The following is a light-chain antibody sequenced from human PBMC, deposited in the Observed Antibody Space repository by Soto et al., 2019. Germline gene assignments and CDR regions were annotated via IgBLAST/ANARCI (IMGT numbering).Light chain of an antibody. Sequence: EVVVTQSPDTLSLSPGETATLSCRASQSITSSVAWYQHKAGQSPRLVVYSGYKRAPGIPARFSGSGSGTDFTLTISSLESDDFAVYYCQQRYSWLRAFGPGTKVEVK. CDR3: QQRYSWLRA. V-gene: IGKV3-11*01. J-gene: IGKJ1*01. CDR1: QSITSS. CDR2: SGY.